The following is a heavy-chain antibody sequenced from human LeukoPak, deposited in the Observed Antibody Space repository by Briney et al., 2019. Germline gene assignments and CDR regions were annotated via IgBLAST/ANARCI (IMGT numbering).Heavy chain of an antibody. CDR1: GVSISNYY. Sequence: SETLSLTCTVSGVSISNYYWSWIRQPPGKGLEWIGYIYYSGSTNHNPSLKSRVTISVDTSKNQFSLKLSSVTAADTAVYYCARDGVGALDYWGQGTLVTVSS. D-gene: IGHD1-26*01. CDR2: IYYSGST. CDR3: ARDGVGALDY. V-gene: IGHV4-59*12. J-gene: IGHJ4*02.